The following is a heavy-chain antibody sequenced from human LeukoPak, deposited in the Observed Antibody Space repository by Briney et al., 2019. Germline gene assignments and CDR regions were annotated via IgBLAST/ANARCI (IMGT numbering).Heavy chain of an antibody. V-gene: IGHV1-24*01. CDR2: FDPEDGET. CDR3: ARNDYGGHDAFDI. CDR1: GYTLTELS. Sequence: ASVKVSCKVSGYTLTELSMHWVQQAPGKGLEWMGGFDPEDGETIYAQKFQGRVTMTRSTSINTAYMELSSLRSEDTAIYYCARNDYGGHDAFDIWGQGTMVIVSS. J-gene: IGHJ3*02. D-gene: IGHD4-17*01.